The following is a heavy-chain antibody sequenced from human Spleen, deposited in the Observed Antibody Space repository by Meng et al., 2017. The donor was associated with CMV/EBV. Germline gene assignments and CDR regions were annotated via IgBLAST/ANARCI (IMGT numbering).Heavy chain of an antibody. CDR3: AKDEVVDDFWSGYLDY. Sequence: GESLKISCAASGFTFSSNSMHWVRQAPGKGLEWVAVVGYDGSNDYYADSGKGRFTISRDNSKNTLYLQMNSLRAEDTAVYYCAKDEVVDDFWSGYLDYWGQGTLVTVSS. V-gene: IGHV3-30*04. D-gene: IGHD3-3*01. CDR1: GFTFSSNS. J-gene: IGHJ4*02. CDR2: VGYDGSND.